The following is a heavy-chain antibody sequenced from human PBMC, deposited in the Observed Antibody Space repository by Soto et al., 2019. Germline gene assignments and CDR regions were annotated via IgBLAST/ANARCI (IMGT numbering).Heavy chain of an antibody. CDR2: INAGNGNT. D-gene: IGHD3-10*01. CDR1: GYTFTSYA. J-gene: IGHJ6*03. V-gene: IGHV1-3*01. Sequence: QVPLVQSGAEVKKPGASVKVSCKASGYTFTSYAMHWVRQAPGQRLEWMGWINAGNGNTKYSQKFQGRVTITRDTSASTAYMERSSLRSEDTAVYYCARGNYPNYYYYYMDVWGKGTTVTVAS. CDR3: ARGNYPNYYYYYMDV.